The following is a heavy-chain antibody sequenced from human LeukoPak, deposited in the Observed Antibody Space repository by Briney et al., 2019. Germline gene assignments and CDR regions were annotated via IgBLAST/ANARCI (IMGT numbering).Heavy chain of an antibody. CDR3: ARDVGGSLDY. Sequence: GGSLRLSCAASGFTFSTYWMAWVREAPGKGLEWVANIKGDESARHQADSVKGRFTISRDNAQNSVYLQMSSLRGEDTAVYYCARDVGGSLDYWGQGTLVTVSS. J-gene: IGHJ4*02. CDR2: IKGDESAR. D-gene: IGHD1-26*01. V-gene: IGHV3-7*01. CDR1: GFTFSTYW.